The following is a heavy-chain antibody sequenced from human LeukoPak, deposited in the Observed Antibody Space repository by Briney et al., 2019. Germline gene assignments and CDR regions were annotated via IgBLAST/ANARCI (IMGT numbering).Heavy chain of an antibody. V-gene: IGHV1-2*06. Sequence: ASVKVSCKTSGYTFTDYYLHWVRQAPGQGLEWMGRIDPNSGGIKYAQKFQGRVTMTRDTAISTAYMDLSRLTSDDTAVYYCARDSRVSGDYWGQGTLVTVSS. J-gene: IGHJ4*02. CDR3: ARDSRVSGDY. CDR1: GYTFTDYY. D-gene: IGHD2/OR15-2a*01. CDR2: IDPNSGGI.